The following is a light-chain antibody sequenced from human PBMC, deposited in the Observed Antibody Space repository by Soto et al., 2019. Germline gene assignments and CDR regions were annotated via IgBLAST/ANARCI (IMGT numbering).Light chain of an antibody. CDR3: QQYDSYPRT. V-gene: IGKV1-33*01. CDR1: QGISNY. J-gene: IGKJ4*02. Sequence: DIQMAQSPSSLSASVGDRVTITCQASQGISNYLNWYQQKPGKAPKLLIYNASTLQTGVPSRFSGSGSGTEFTFTISSLQPEDIATYYCQQYDSYPRTFGGGTKVEIK. CDR2: NAS.